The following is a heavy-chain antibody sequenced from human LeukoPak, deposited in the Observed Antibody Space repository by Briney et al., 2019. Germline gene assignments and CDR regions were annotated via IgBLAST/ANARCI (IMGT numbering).Heavy chain of an antibody. Sequence: PGGTLRLSCAASGFTFSSYGMSWVRQAPGKGLEWVSAISGSGGSTYYADSVKGRFTISRDNSKNTLYLQMNSLRAEDTAVYYCAKDRPRWEHGQPETFDIWGQGTMVTVSS. J-gene: IGHJ3*02. D-gene: IGHD1-26*01. CDR1: GFTFSSYG. V-gene: IGHV3-23*01. CDR3: AKDRPRWEHGQPETFDI. CDR2: ISGSGGST.